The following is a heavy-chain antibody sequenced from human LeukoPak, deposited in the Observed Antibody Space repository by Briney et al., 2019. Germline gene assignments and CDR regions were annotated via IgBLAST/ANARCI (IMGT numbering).Heavy chain of an antibody. V-gene: IGHV3-21*01. Sequence: PGGSLRLSCAASGFTFSSYSMNWVRQAPGKGLEWVSSISSSSSYIYYADSVKGRFTISRDNAKNSLYLQMNSLRAEDTAVYYCAKDYDYGDYAADYWGQGTLVTVSS. CDR2: ISSSSSYI. J-gene: IGHJ4*02. CDR3: AKDYDYGDYAADY. D-gene: IGHD4-17*01. CDR1: GFTFSSYS.